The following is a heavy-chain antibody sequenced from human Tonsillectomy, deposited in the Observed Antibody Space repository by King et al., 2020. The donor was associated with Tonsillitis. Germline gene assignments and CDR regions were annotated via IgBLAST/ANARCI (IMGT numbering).Heavy chain of an antibody. CDR3: ARDRDGYIFDY. CDR1: GFTFSSYD. V-gene: IGHV3-33*05. CDR2: ISYDGSNK. J-gene: IGHJ4*02. Sequence: VQLVESGGGVVQPGRSLRLSCAASGFTFSSYDMYSVRQAPGKGLEWVAVISYDGSNKYYADSVTGRFTISRDNSKNTLYLQMHSLRAEDTAVYYCARDRDGYIFDYWGQGTLVTVSS. D-gene: IGHD5-24*01.